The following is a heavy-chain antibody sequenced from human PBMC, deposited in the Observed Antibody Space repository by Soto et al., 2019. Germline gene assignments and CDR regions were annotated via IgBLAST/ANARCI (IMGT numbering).Heavy chain of an antibody. J-gene: IGHJ3*02. CDR1: GYTFTSYG. CDR2: ISAYNGNT. CDR3: SRDVLRYFDKLTSPDAFDI. V-gene: IGHV1-18*01. D-gene: IGHD3-9*01. Sequence: ASVKVSCKASGYTFTSYGISWVRQAPGQGLEWMGWISAYNGNTNYAQKLQGRVTMTTDTSTSTAYMELRSLRSDDTAVYFCSRDVLRYFDKLTSPDAFDIWGQGTMVTVSS.